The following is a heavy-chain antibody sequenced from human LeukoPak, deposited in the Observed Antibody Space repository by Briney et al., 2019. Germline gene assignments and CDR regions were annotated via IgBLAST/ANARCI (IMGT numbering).Heavy chain of an antibody. J-gene: IGHJ4*02. Sequence: GGSLRLSCAASGFTFSSYSMNWVRQAPGKGLEWVSYTSSSGSTIYYADSVKGRFTISRDNAKNSLYLQMNSLRAEDTAVYYCARGTYYYDSSGYIGYWGQGTLVTASS. D-gene: IGHD3-22*01. CDR1: GFTFSSYS. CDR3: ARGTYYYDSSGYIGY. V-gene: IGHV3-48*01. CDR2: TSSSGSTI.